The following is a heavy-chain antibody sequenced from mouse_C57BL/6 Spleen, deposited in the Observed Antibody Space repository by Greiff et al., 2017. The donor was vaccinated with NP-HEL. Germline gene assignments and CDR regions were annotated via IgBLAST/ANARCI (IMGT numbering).Heavy chain of an antibody. CDR3: DRDRRDGFDD. CDR1: GYSFTGYY. V-gene: IGHV1-42*01. CDR2: INPSTGGT. J-gene: IGHJ2*01. Sequence: VQLKQSGPELVKPGASVKISCKASGYSFTGYYMNWVKQSPEKSLEWIGEINPSTGGTTYNQKFKGKATLTVDKSSSTTYMQLKSLTSEDSAVYCCDRDRRDGFDDWGQGTTLTVSS. D-gene: IGHD2-3*01.